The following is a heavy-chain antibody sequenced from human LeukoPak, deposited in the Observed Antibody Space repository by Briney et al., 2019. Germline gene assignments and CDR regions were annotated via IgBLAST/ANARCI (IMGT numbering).Heavy chain of an antibody. Sequence: SETLSLTCSVSGDSITGTRVHWVWIRQPPGKWPEWIGTLSSTGMTFHEPSLKSRVSMSLDTSKSQFSLRLTSVTAADTAVYYCARGIFYGGRNQYIWFDLWGQGTPVTVSS. D-gene: IGHD4-23*01. CDR3: ARGIFYGGRNQYIWFDL. V-gene: IGHV4-39*07. CDR1: GDSITGTRVH. J-gene: IGHJ5*02. CDR2: LSSTGMT.